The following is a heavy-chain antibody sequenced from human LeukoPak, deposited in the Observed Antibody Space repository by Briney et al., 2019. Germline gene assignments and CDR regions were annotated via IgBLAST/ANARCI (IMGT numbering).Heavy chain of an antibody. D-gene: IGHD6-19*01. J-gene: IGHJ3*02. CDR3: ARSYSSGWYSGLRNDAFDI. CDR1: GFSLSTSGMR. CDR2: IDWDDDK. Sequence: SGPARVKPTQTLTLTCTFSGFSLSTSGMRVSWIGQPPGKALEWLARIDWDDDKFYSTSLKTRLTISKDTSKHQVVLTMTNMDPVDTATYYCARSYSSGWYSGLRNDAFDIWGQGTMVTVSS. V-gene: IGHV2-70*04.